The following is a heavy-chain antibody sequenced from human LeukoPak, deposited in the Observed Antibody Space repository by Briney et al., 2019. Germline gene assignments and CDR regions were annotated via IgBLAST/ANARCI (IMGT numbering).Heavy chain of an antibody. CDR1: GFTFSSYG. Sequence: GGSLRLSCAASGFTFSSYGMHWVRQAPGKGLEWVAVIWYDGSNKYYADSVKGRFTISRDNSKNTLYLQMNSLRAEDTAVYYCAREFIYYDSSGYYYVGVPAFDIWGQGTMVTVSS. CDR3: AREFIYYDSSGYYYVGVPAFDI. J-gene: IGHJ3*02. CDR2: IWYDGSNK. D-gene: IGHD3-22*01. V-gene: IGHV3-33*01.